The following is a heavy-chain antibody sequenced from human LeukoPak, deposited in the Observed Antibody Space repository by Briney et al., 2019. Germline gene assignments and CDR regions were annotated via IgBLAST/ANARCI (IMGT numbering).Heavy chain of an antibody. CDR1: GYTFTRYG. CDR3: ARDYSRGDPDY. D-gene: IGHD6-19*01. Sequence: ASVKVSCKASGYTFTRYGISWVRQAPGQGLEWMGWISVYNGNTNYTQKVQGRVTMTTETSTSTAYMELRSLRSDDTAVYYCARDYSRGDPDYWGQGTLVTVSS. V-gene: IGHV1-18*01. J-gene: IGHJ4*02. CDR2: ISVYNGNT.